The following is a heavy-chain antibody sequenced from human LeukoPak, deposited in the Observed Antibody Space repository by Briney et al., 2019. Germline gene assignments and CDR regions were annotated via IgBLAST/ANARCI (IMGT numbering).Heavy chain of an antibody. CDR1: GGSISSYY. CDR3: ARTGRHTVTTVWFDP. V-gene: IGHV4-59*01. D-gene: IGHD4-17*01. CDR2: IYYSGST. J-gene: IGHJ5*02. Sequence: SETLSLTCTVSGGSISSYYWSWIRQPPGKGLEWIGYIYYSGSTNYNPSLKSRVTISVDTSKNQFSLKLSSVTAADTAVYYCARTGRHTVTTVWFDPWGQGTPVTVSS.